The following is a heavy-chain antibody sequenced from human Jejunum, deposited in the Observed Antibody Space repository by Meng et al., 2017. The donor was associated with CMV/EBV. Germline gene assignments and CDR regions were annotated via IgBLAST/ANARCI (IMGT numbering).Heavy chain of an antibody. CDR2: INPSSGST. J-gene: IGHJ5*02. D-gene: IGHD3-22*01. V-gene: IGHV1-46*04. CDR3: SRGPYYYESSGYYGGQSNWFDP. Sequence: MHGGRQAPGQGLGWMGIINPSSGSTTYARKLQGRVTMTRDPSTSTFYMELSSLTSEDTAVYFCSRGPYYYESSGYYGGQSNWFDPWGQGTQVTVSS.